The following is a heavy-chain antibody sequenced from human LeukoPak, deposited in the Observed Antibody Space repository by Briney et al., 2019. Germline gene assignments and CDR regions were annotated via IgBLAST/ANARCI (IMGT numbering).Heavy chain of an antibody. J-gene: IGHJ4*02. CDR2: ISSSSSYT. D-gene: IGHD5-12*01. V-gene: IGHV3-11*06. CDR1: GFTFSDYY. Sequence: NSGGSLRLSCAASGFTFSDYYMSWIRQAPGKGLEWVSYISSSSSYTNYADSVKGRFTISRDNAKNSLYLQMNSLRAEGTAVYYCTRGVATKPIDYWGQGTLVTVSS. CDR3: TRGVATKPIDY.